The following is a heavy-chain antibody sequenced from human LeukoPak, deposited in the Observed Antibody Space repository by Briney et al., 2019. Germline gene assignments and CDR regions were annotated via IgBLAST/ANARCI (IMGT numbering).Heavy chain of an antibody. CDR3: ARGGATGTMAWFDP. V-gene: IGHV3-21*01. CDR2: ISSSSSYI. D-gene: IGHD1-1*01. Sequence: GGSLRLSCAASGFTFSSYSMNWVRQAPGKGLEWVSSISSSSSYIYYADSVKGRFTISRDNAKNSLYLQMNSLRAEDTAVYYCARGGATGTMAWFDPWGQGTLVTVSS. CDR1: GFTFSSYS. J-gene: IGHJ5*02.